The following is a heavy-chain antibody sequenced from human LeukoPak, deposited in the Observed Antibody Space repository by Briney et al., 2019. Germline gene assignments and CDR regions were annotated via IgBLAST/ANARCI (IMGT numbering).Heavy chain of an antibody. Sequence: ASVKVSCKASGYTFTSYGISWVRQAPGQGLEWMGWISAYNGNTNYAQKLQGRVTMTTDTSTSTAYMELRSLRSDDTAVYYCARDQAEAEWEPNFDYWGQGTLVTVSS. V-gene: IGHV1-18*01. CDR3: ARDQAEAEWEPNFDY. CDR1: GYTFTSYG. CDR2: ISAYNGNT. D-gene: IGHD1-26*01. J-gene: IGHJ4*02.